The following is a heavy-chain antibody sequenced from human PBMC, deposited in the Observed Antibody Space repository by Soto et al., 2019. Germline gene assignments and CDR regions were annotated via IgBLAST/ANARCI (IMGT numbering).Heavy chain of an antibody. CDR2: FDPEDGDP. Sequence: QVQLVQSGAEVKKPGASVKVSCKVSGHTRSDFSMHWVRPAPGRGLEWMGGFDPEDGDPSYAQNFQDRVTMTADSSNDTAYMELSRLGSEDTAMYYCETDLRTAGAGEEGYWGQGTLVTVSS. D-gene: IGHD6-19*01. CDR1: GHTRSDFS. J-gene: IGHJ4*02. V-gene: IGHV1-24*01. CDR3: ETDLRTAGAGEEGY.